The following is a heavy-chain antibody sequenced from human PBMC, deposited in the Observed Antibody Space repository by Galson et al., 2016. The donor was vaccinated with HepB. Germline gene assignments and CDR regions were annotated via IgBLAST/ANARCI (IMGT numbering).Heavy chain of an antibody. Sequence: SETLSLTCTVSGVSINNYFWSWIRQPPGKGLQWIGYIYNTGHTNYNPSLISRVTISVDTSKNQFSLNVTSVTAADTAIYYCARAGGSFWSGNYYYYAMDVWGQGTTVTVSS. D-gene: IGHD3-3*01. CDR3: ARAGGSFWSGNYYYYAMDV. CDR2: IYNTGHT. J-gene: IGHJ6*02. V-gene: IGHV4-59*01. CDR1: GVSINNYF.